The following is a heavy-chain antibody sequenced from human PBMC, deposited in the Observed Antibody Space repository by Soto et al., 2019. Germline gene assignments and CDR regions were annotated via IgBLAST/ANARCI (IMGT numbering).Heavy chain of an antibody. Sequence: SQTLSLTCAISGDSVSSNSAAWNWIRQSPSRGLEWLGRTYYRSKWYNDYAVSVKSRITINPDTSKNQFSLQLNSVTPEDTAVYYCAKAYRYSGSYHFDYWGQGTLVTVSS. CDR2: TYYRSKWYN. V-gene: IGHV6-1*01. D-gene: IGHD1-26*01. CDR3: AKAYRYSGSYHFDY. CDR1: GDSVSSNSAA. J-gene: IGHJ4*02.